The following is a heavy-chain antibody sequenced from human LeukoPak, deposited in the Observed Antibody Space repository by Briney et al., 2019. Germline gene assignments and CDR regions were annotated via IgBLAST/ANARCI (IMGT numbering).Heavy chain of an antibody. V-gene: IGHV3-30*02. Sequence: GGSLRLSCAASGSTFNRYNFHWVRQAPGKGLEWVAFIRFDGSDRYYADSVQGRFTISRDNSKNTIYLQMNSLRAEDTAVYCCAKDGGNWNFDDWGQGTLVTVSS. CDR3: AKDGGNWNFDD. CDR2: IRFDGSDR. CDR1: GSTFNRYN. D-gene: IGHD1-1*01. J-gene: IGHJ4*02.